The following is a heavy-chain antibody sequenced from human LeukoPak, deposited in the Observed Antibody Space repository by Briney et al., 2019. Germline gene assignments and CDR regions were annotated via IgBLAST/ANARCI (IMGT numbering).Heavy chain of an antibody. CDR1: GGSISSGDYY. J-gene: IGHJ6*03. V-gene: IGHV4-30-4*08. Sequence: SETLSLTCTVSGGSISSGDYYWSWIRQPPGKGLEWIGYIYYSGSTYYNPSLKSRVTISVDTSKNQFSLKLSSVTAADTAVYYCARDALRYYYMDVWGKGTTVTVSS. CDR3: ARDALRYYYMDV. CDR2: IYYSGST. D-gene: IGHD3-16*02.